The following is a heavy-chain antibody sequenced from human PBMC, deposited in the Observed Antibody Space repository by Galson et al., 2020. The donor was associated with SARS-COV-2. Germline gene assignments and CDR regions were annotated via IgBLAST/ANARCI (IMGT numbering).Heavy chain of an antibody. CDR2: IYYSGST. Sequence: ASETLSLTCTVSGGSISSYYWSWIRQPPGKGLEWIGYIYYSGSTNYNPSLKSRVTISVDTSKNQFSLKLSSVTAADTAVYYCARAGGSGSYYNWVLWHWGQGTLVTVSS. CDR1: GGSISSYY. J-gene: IGHJ4*02. D-gene: IGHD3-10*01. CDR3: ARAGGSGSYYNWVLWH. V-gene: IGHV4-59*01.